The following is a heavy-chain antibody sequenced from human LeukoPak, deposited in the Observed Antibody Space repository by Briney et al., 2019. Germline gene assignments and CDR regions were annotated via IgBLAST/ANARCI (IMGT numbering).Heavy chain of an antibody. CDR2: MNWDGGST. V-gene: IGHV3-43*01. Sequence: GGSLRLSCAASGFNFDDYTLHWVRQLPGKGLEWVSLMNWDGGSTYYADSVKGRLTISRDTSKSSLFLQMHSLKAEDTAIYYCAKDLGKVIAAAGTAGFDSWGRGTLVTVSS. CDR1: GFNFDDYT. CDR3: AKDLGKVIAAAGTAGFDS. J-gene: IGHJ4*01. D-gene: IGHD6-19*01.